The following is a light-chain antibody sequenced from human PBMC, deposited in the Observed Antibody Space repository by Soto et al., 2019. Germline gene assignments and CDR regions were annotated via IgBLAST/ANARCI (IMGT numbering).Light chain of an antibody. V-gene: IGKV1-5*03. J-gene: IGKJ1*01. Sequence: SQVTQSRATISASEGGSVSITCRASQSIRSHLNWYQQKPGKAPNLLIYTASSLKNGVPSRISGSGSGTEFPLTISSLQPDDFATYYCQQYNTYLTFGQGTKVDI. CDR1: QSIRSH. CDR3: QQYNTYLT. CDR2: TAS.